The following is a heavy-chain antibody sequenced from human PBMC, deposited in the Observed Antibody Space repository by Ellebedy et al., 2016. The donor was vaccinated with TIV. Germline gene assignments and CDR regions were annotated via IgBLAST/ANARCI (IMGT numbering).Heavy chain of an antibody. V-gene: IGHV4-39*01. J-gene: IGHJ4*02. Sequence: SETLSLTXTVSGGSISSSSYYWGWIRQPPGKGLEWIGSIYYSGSTYYNPSLKSRVTISVDTSKNQFSLKLSSVTAADTAVYYCARLKGGVWGSYRWPFDYWGQGTLVTVSS. CDR3: ARLKGGVWGSYRWPFDY. CDR1: GGSISSSSYY. D-gene: IGHD3-16*02. CDR2: IYYSGST.